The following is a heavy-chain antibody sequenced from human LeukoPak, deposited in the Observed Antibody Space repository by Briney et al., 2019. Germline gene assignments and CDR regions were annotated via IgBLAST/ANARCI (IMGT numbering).Heavy chain of an antibody. CDR1: GFTFSSYA. CDR3: ARKSAGD. J-gene: IGHJ4*02. V-gene: IGHV3-30-3*01. CDR2: ISYDGSNK. Sequence: GRSLRLSCAASGFTFSSYAMHWVRQAPGKGLEWVAVISYDGSNKYYADSVKGRFTISRDNSKNTLYLQMNSLRAEDTAVYYCARKSAGDWGQGTLVTVSS.